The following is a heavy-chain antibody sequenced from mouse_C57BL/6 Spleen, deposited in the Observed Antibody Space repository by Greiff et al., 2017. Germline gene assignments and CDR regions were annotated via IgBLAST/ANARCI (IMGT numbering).Heavy chain of an antibody. J-gene: IGHJ4*01. CDR3: ARPVYYGSIQYYYAMDY. CDR2: IRSGSSTL. Sequence: EVKLVESGGGLVKPGGSLTISCAASGFTFSDYGMNWVRQAPEKGLAWVAYIRSGSSTLYYAETVKGRFTISRENAKNALFLQRTSLRSEDTAMYYCARPVYYGSIQYYYAMDYWGQGTSVTVSS. CDR1: GFTFSDYG. V-gene: IGHV5-17*01. D-gene: IGHD1-1*01.